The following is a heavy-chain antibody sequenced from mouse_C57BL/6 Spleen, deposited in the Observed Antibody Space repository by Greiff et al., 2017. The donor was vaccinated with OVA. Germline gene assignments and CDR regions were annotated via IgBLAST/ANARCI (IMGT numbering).Heavy chain of an antibody. CDR1: GFTFSDYG. V-gene: IGHV5-17*01. D-gene: IGHD2-13*01. J-gene: IGHJ4*01. Sequence: EVKLVESGGGLVKPGGSLKLSCAASGFTFSDYGMHWVRQAPEKGLEWVAYISSGSSTIYYADTVKGRFTISRDNAKNTLFLQMTILRSEDTAMYYCAREDGDYLYARDYWGQGTSVTVSS. CDR3: AREDGDYLYARDY. CDR2: ISSGSSTI.